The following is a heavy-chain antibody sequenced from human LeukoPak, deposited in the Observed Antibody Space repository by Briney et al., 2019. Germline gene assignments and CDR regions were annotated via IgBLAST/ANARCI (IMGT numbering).Heavy chain of an antibody. CDR1: GFIFSNYA. Sequence: GRSLRLSCAASGFIFSNYAMHWVRQAPGKGLEWVAVISYDGSNKYYADSVKGRFAISRDNSKNTLFLQMNSLRAEDTAVYYCARDLDSSSWYILWFDPWGQGTLVTVSS. CDR3: ARDLDSSSWYILWFDP. D-gene: IGHD6-13*01. J-gene: IGHJ5*02. V-gene: IGHV3-30*09. CDR2: ISYDGSNK.